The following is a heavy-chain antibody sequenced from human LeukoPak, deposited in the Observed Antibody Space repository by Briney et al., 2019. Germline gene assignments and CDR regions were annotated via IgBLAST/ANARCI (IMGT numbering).Heavy chain of an antibody. CDR2: ISYDGSNK. D-gene: IGHD1-26*01. J-gene: IGHJ4*02. V-gene: IGHV3-30*03. CDR3: ASQGWEPEYY. Sequence: GGSLRLSCAASGFTFSNYGMHWVRQAPGKGLEWVAVISYDGSNKYYADSVKGRFTISRDNSENALYLQMNSLRAEDTAVYYCASQGWEPEYYWGQGTLVTVSS. CDR1: GFTFSNYG.